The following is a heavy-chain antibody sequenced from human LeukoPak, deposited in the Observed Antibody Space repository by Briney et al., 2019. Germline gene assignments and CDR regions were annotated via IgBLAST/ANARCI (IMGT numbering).Heavy chain of an antibody. CDR1: GFTVSSNY. V-gene: IGHV3-53*05. D-gene: IGHD3-10*01. J-gene: IGHJ6*03. CDR2: IYSGGST. CDR3: AREGSDYERSGGLYYYMAV. Sequence: GGSLRLSCAASGFTVSSNYMSWVRQAPGKGLEWVSVIYSGGSTYYADSVKGRFTISRDNSKNTLYLQMNSLRAEDTAVYYCAREGSDYERSGGLYYYMAVWGKGTTVTVSS.